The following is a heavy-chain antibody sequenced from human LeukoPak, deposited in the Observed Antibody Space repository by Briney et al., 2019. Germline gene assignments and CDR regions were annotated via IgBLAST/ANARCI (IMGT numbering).Heavy chain of an antibody. Sequence: SETLSLTCTVSGGSLCSYYWSWIRQPAGKGLEWIGGIYTRGSTNYNPSLKNRVTMSVHTSKNQFSLKLSSVTAADTAVYYCARDSYSNYSYYYYYRDVWGKGTTVTVSS. CDR2: IYTRGST. CDR3: ARDSYSNYSYYYYYRDV. J-gene: IGHJ6*03. D-gene: IGHD4-11*01. CDR1: GGSLCSYY. V-gene: IGHV4-4*07.